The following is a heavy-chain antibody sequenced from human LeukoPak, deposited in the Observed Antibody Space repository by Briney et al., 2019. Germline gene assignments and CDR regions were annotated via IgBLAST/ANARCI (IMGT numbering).Heavy chain of an antibody. D-gene: IGHD6-13*01. CDR1: GFTVSSNY. CDR2: IYSGGST. CDR3: ARDLDSSSWGAWFDP. Sequence: GGSLRLSCAASGFTVSSNYMSWVRQAPGKGLEWVSVIYSGGSTYYADSVKGRFTISRDNSKNTLYLQMNSLRAEDTAVYYCARDLDSSSWGAWFDPWGQGTLVTVSS. V-gene: IGHV3-66*01. J-gene: IGHJ5*02.